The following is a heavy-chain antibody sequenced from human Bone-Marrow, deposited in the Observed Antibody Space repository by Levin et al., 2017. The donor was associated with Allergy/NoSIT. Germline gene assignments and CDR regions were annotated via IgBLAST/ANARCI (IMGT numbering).Heavy chain of an antibody. CDR1: GYSFTNYW. J-gene: IGHJ4*02. Sequence: GESLKISCKGYGYSFTNYWTSWVRLTPGKGLEWMGRIDPVNSCTNYHPSLEGHVTISVDKSIDTAYLQWSSLRASDTAIYYCERHVYSGDYFKCDFDHWGQGTLITVSS. D-gene: IGHD5-12*01. CDR3: ERHVYSGDYFKCDFDH. V-gene: IGHV5-10-1*01. CDR2: IDPVNSCT.